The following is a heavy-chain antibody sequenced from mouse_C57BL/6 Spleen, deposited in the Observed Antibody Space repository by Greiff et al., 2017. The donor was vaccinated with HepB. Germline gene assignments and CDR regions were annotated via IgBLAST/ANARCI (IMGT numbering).Heavy chain of an antibody. CDR2: ISSGSSTI. V-gene: IGHV5-17*01. CDR3: ARGGNWGYAMDY. D-gene: IGHD4-1*01. Sequence: VQLKESGGGLVKPGGSLKLSCAASGFTFSDYGMHWVRQAPEKGLEWVAYISSGSSTIYYADTVKGRFTISRDNAKNTLFLQMTSLRSEDTAMYYCARGGNWGYAMDYWGQGTSVTVSS. CDR1: GFTFSDYG. J-gene: IGHJ4*01.